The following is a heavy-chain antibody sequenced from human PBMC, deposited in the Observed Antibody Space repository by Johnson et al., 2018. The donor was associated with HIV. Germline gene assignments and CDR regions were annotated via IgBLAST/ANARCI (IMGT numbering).Heavy chain of an antibody. CDR3: AKERAWGPGGAFGS. V-gene: IGHV3-23*04. J-gene: IGHJ3*02. CDR1: GFTFSDHA. Sequence: VQLVESGGGLVQPGGSLRLSCAGSGFTFSDHAMGWVRQAPGKGLEWVSSMSGSGAVTYYADSVKGRLTISRDNSKNRRFLQMNSLRAEETAVYYCAKERAWGPGGAFGSWGQGTMVTVSS. D-gene: IGHD3-16*01. CDR2: MSGSGAVT.